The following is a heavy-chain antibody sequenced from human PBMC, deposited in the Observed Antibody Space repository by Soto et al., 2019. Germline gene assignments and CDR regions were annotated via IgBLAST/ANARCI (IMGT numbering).Heavy chain of an antibody. Sequence: GGSLRLSCAASGFTFSSYAMSWVRQAPGKGLEWVSAISGSGGSTYYADSVKGRFTISRDNSKNTLYLQMNSLRAEDTAVYYCAKDWVNFIAAYSMDVWGQGTTVTVSS. CDR3: AKDWVNFIAAYSMDV. V-gene: IGHV3-23*01. J-gene: IGHJ6*02. D-gene: IGHD6-13*01. CDR2: ISGSGGST. CDR1: GFTFSSYA.